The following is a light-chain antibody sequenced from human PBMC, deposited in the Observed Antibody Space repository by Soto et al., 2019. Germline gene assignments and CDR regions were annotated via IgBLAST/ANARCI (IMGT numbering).Light chain of an antibody. CDR1: SSDVGGYNY. Sequence: QSALTQPASVSGSPGQSITISCTGTSSDVGGYNYVSWYQQHPGKAPKLLIYDVNTRPSGVSNRFSGSKSGNTASLTISGVQAEDEADYSCSSYTSSISFGGGTKLTVL. CDR3: SSYTSSIS. V-gene: IGLV2-14*01. CDR2: DVN. J-gene: IGLJ2*01.